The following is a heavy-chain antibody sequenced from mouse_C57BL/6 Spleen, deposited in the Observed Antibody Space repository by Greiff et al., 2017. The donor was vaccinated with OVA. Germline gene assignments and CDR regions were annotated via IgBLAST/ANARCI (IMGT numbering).Heavy chain of an antibody. V-gene: IGHV1-80*01. CDR3: ARENGNYPYYYAMDY. Sequence: VQLQQSGAELVKPGASVKISCKASGYAFSSYWMNWVKQRPGKGLEWIGQIYPGDGDTNYNGKFKGKATLTADKSSSTAYMQLSSLTSEDSAVYFCARENGNYPYYYAMDYWGQGTSVTVSS. J-gene: IGHJ4*01. D-gene: IGHD2-1*01. CDR2: IYPGDGDT. CDR1: GYAFSSYW.